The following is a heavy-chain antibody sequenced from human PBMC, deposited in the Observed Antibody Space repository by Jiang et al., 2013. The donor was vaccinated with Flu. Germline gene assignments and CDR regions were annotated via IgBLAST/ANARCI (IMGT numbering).Heavy chain of an antibody. Sequence: GSGLVKPSETLSLTCTVSGGSIASSSYHWGWVRQPPGKGLEWIGTIYYTGSTDYNSSLKSRVTVSIDTSKNQFSLKLTSVTAADMAIYRCARQRGYGGSLFDYWSQGTLVTVSS. D-gene: IGHD1-26*01. CDR2: IYYTGST. CDR1: GGSIASSSYH. CDR3: ARQRGYGGSLFDY. J-gene: IGHJ4*02. V-gene: IGHV4-39*07.